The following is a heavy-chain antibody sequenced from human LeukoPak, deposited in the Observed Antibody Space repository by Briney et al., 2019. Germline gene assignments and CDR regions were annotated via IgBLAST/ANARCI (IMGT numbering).Heavy chain of an antibody. J-gene: IGHJ5*02. CDR1: GYTFTTYS. CDR3: AAYDFWSGYPLDP. V-gene: IGHV1-18*01. CDR2: ISPSNGHT. D-gene: IGHD3-3*01. Sequence: ASVKVSCKASGYTFTTYSIIWVRQAPGQGLEWVGWISPSNGHTNYAQKLQDRVTMTTYTSTSTVYMELRSLRSDDTAVYYCAAYDFWSGYPLDPWGQGTLVTASS.